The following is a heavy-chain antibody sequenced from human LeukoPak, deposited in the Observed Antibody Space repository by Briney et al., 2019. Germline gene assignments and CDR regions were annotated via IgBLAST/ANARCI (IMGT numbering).Heavy chain of an antibody. CDR3: ARETGYGVSDY. V-gene: IGHV3-48*04. CDR2: ISSSATV. D-gene: IGHD5-12*01. CDR1: GFTFSSYS. J-gene: IGHJ4*02. Sequence: GGSLRLSCAASGFTFSSYSMNWVRQAPGKGLEWVSYISSSATVYYADSVRGRFTISRDNAKSSLYLQMNTLRAEDTAVYYCARETGYGVSDYWGQGTLVTVSS.